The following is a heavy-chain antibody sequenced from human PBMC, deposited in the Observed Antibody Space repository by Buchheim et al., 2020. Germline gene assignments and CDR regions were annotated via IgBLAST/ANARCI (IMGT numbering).Heavy chain of an antibody. D-gene: IGHD6-6*01. CDR3: ARGYSSSSTGDWFDP. J-gene: IGHJ5*02. Sequence: QVQLQQWGAGLLKPSETLSLTCAVYGGSFSGYYWSWIRQPPGKGLEWIGEINHSGSTNYNPSLKSRVTISVDTSKNQFSLKLSSVTAADTAVYYCARGYSSSSTGDWFDPWGQGTL. CDR2: INHSGST. V-gene: IGHV4-34*01. CDR1: GGSFSGYY.